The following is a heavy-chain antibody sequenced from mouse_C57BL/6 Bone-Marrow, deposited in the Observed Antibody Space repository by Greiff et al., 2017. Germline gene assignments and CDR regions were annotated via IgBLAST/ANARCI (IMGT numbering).Heavy chain of an antibody. Sequence: VQLQQSGAELVMPGASVKLSCKASGYTFTSYWMHWVKQRPGQGLEWIGEIDPSDSYTNYNQKFKGKSTLTVDKSSSTAYMQLSSLTSEDSAVYYCASGTPSLAYWGQGTLVTVSA. V-gene: IGHV1-69*01. CDR1: GYTFTSYW. CDR2: IDPSDSYT. CDR3: ASGTPSLAY. D-gene: IGHD3-3*01. J-gene: IGHJ3*01.